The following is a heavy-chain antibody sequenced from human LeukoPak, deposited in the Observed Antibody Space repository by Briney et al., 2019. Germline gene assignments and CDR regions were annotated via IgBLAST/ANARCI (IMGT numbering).Heavy chain of an antibody. CDR3: STGGINWNYGGF. Sequence: GGSLRLSCGASGFTFNNAWMSWVRQAPGKGLEWVGRIKSKTAGGTTDYAAPVKGRFTISRDDSKNTLYMQMNSLNTEDTAVYYCSTGGINWNYGGFWGQGTLVSVSS. J-gene: IGHJ4*02. CDR1: GFTFNNAW. V-gene: IGHV3-15*01. CDR2: IKSKTAGGTT. D-gene: IGHD1-7*01.